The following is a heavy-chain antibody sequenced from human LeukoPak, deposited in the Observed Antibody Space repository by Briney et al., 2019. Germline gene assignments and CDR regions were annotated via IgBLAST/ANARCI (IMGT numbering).Heavy chain of an antibody. CDR2: ISSNGGST. Sequence: PGGSLRLSCAVSGFTFSSYAMHWVRQAPGKGLEYVSAISSNGGSTYYANSVKGRFTISRDNSKNTLYLQMGSLRAEDMAVYYCARTPVAGNLYYFDYWGQGTLVTVSS. CDR1: GFTFSSYA. D-gene: IGHD6-19*01. J-gene: IGHJ4*02. CDR3: ARTPVAGNLYYFDY. V-gene: IGHV3-64*01.